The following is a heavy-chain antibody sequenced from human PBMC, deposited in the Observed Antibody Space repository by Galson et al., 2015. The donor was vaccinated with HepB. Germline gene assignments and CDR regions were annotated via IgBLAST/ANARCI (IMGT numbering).Heavy chain of an antibody. Sequence: SVKVSCKASGYTFTSYDINWVRQATGQGLEWMGWMNPNSGNTGYAQKFQGRVTMTRNTPISTAYMELSSLRSEDTAVYYCARGRPSYYDILTAIYYYYYMDVWGKGTTVTVSS. CDR1: GYTFTSYD. CDR3: ARGRPSYYDILTAIYYYYYMDV. J-gene: IGHJ6*03. D-gene: IGHD3-9*01. CDR2: MNPNSGNT. V-gene: IGHV1-8*01.